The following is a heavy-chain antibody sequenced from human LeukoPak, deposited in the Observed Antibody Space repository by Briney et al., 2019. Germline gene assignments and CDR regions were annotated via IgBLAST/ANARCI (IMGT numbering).Heavy chain of an antibody. CDR1: GYTFTSYY. D-gene: IGHD3-3*01. CDR2: INPSGGST. CDR3: ARDLSRFLEWLSGWFDP. Sequence: ASVKVSCKVSGYTFTSYYMHWVRQAPGQGLEWMGIINPSGGSTSYAQKFQGRVTMTRDTSTSTVYMELSSLRSEDTAVYYCARDLSRFLEWLSGWFDPWGQGTLVTVSS. V-gene: IGHV1-46*03. J-gene: IGHJ5*02.